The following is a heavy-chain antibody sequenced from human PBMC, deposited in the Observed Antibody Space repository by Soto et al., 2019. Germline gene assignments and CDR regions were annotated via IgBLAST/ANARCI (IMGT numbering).Heavy chain of an antibody. CDR3: ATYRKFFKI. J-gene: IGHJ3*02. CDR2: IYNSGST. V-gene: IGHV4-30-2*01. Sequence: PSETLSLTCAVSGGYISGGYYSWSWIRQPPGKGLEWIGFIYNSGSTYYNSSLKSRVTISVDRSKNHFFLNLTSVTAEDTAVYYCATYRKFFKIWGQGTKVTVS. CDR1: GGYISGGYYS.